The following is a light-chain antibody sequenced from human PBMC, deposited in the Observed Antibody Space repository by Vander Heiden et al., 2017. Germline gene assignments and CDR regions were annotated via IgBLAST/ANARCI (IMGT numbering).Light chain of an antibody. J-gene: IGKJ5*01. Sequence: DIQLTQSPSFLSASVGDRVTITCRASQGISSYLAWYQQKPGKAPKLLIYAASTLLSGVPSRLSRSGPGTEFTLTISSLHPEDFATYYCQQLNSYPITFGQGTLMEIK. CDR1: QGISSY. V-gene: IGKV1-9*01. CDR3: QQLNSYPIT. CDR2: AAS.